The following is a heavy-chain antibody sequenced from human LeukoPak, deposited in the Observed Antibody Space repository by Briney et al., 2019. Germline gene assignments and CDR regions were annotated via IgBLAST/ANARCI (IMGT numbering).Heavy chain of an antibody. D-gene: IGHD3-10*01. Sequence: GASVKVSCKASGGTFSSYAISWVRQAPGQGLEWMGRIIPIFGTANYAQKFQGRVTITTDESTSTAYMELSSLRSEDTAVYYCATSSRWFGELYYYYYYMDVWGKGTTVTVSS. CDR3: ATSSRWFGELYYYYYYMDV. CDR1: GGTFSSYA. J-gene: IGHJ6*03. V-gene: IGHV1-69*05. CDR2: IIPIFGTA.